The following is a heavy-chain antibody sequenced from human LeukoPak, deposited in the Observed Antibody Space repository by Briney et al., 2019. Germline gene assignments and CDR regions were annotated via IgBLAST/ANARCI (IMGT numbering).Heavy chain of an antibody. V-gene: IGHV3-23*01. J-gene: IGHJ4*02. CDR2: ISDSGGSI. CDR1: GFTFSSYS. D-gene: IGHD6-6*01. CDR3: AKDLKQLANFDY. Sequence: GGSLRLSCAASGFTFSSYSMNWVRQAPGKGLEWVSGISDSGGSIYYAQSVKGRFTISRDNSKNTLYLQMNSLRAEDTAVYYCAKDLKQLANFDYWGQGTLVTVSS.